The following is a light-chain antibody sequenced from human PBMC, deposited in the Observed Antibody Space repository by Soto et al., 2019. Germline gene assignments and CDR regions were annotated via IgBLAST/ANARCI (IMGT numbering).Light chain of an antibody. CDR2: GAS. J-gene: IGKJ1*01. V-gene: IGKV3-20*01. Sequence: ELVLTESSGTLSLSPGEIATLSCRASQSVSSSYLAWYQQKPGQAPRLLIYGASRRATGIPDRFSGSGSGTDFTLTISRLEPEDFAVYYCQQYGSSPGTFGQGTKVEIK. CDR3: QQYGSSPGT. CDR1: QSVSSSY.